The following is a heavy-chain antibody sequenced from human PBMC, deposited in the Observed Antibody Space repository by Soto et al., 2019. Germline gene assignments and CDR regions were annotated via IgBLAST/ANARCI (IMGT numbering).Heavy chain of an antibody. V-gene: IGHV3-30-3*01. CDR3: ARDRHDGDYYYYYYGMDV. Sequence: QVQLVESGGGVVQPGRSLRLSCAASGFTFSSYAMHWVRQAPGKGLVWVAVISYDGSNKYYADSVKGRFTISRDNSKNTLYLQMNSLRAEDTAVYYCARDRHDGDYYYYYYGMDVWGQGTTVTVSS. CDR1: GFTFSSYA. D-gene: IGHD4-17*01. J-gene: IGHJ6*02. CDR2: ISYDGSNK.